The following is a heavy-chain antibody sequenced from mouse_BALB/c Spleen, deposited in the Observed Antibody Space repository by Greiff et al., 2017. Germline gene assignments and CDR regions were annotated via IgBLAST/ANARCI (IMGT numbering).Heavy chain of an antibody. CDR3: ARDLRYDYEEDYYAMDY. J-gene: IGHJ4*01. D-gene: IGHD2-4*01. CDR1: GFTFSSYA. V-gene: IGHV5-9-4*01. Sequence: DVMLVESGGGLVKPGGSLKLSCAASGFTFSSYAMSWVRQSPEKRLEWVAEISSGGSYTYYPDTVTGRFTISRDNAKNTLYLEMSSLRSEDTAMYYCARDLRYDYEEDYYAMDYWGQGTSVTVSS. CDR2: ISSGGSYT.